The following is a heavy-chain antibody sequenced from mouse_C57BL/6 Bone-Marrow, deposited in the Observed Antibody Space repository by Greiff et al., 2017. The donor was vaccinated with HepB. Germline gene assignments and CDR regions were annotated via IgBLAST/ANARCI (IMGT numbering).Heavy chain of an antibody. Sequence: EVMLVESGGGLVKPGGSLKLSCAASGFTFSDYGMHWVRQAPEKGLEWVAYISSGSSTIYYADTVKGRCTLSRDNAKNTLFLQMTSLRSEDTAMYYCARPGFAYWGQGTLVTVSA. V-gene: IGHV5-17*01. CDR3: ARPGFAY. CDR2: ISSGSSTI. J-gene: IGHJ3*01. CDR1: GFTFSDYG.